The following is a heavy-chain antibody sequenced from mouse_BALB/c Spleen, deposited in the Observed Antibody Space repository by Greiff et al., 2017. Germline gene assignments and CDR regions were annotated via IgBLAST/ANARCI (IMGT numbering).Heavy chain of an antibody. CDR1: EYEFPSHD. CDR3: ARSYYGSSYGYWYFDV. J-gene: IGHJ1*01. CDR2: INSDGGST. D-gene: IGHD1-1*01. Sequence: EVQRVESGGGLVQPGESLKLSCESNEYEFPSHDMSWVRKTPEKRLELVAAINSDGGSTYYPDTMERRFIISRDNTKKTLYLQMSSLRSEDTALYYCARSYYGSSYGYWYFDVWGAGTTVTVSS. V-gene: IGHV5-2*01.